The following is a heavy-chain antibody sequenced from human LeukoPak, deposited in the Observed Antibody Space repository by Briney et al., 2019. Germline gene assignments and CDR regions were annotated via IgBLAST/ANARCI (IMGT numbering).Heavy chain of an antibody. CDR1: GFTVSTNY. V-gene: IGHV3-66*01. Sequence: GGSLRLSCAASGFTVSTNYMTGVRQAPRKGLEWVSVIYSGGSTYYADSVKGRFTISRDNSKNTLYLQMNSLRVEDTAVYYCARVLTGYSPYDAFDIWGQGTMVTVSS. J-gene: IGHJ3*02. CDR3: ARVLTGYSPYDAFDI. CDR2: IYSGGST. D-gene: IGHD3-9*01.